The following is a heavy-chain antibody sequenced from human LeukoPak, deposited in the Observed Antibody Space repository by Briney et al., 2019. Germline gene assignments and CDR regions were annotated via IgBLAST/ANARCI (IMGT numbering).Heavy chain of an antibody. D-gene: IGHD6-13*01. CDR3: ARGFSNHDY. J-gene: IGHJ4*02. V-gene: IGHV4-59*01. Sequence: SETLSLTCTVSGGSLSSYYWSWIRQPPGKGLEWIGYIYYSGSTNYNPSLKSRVTISVDTSKNQFSLKLSSVTAADAAVYYCARGFSNHDYWGQGTLVTVSS. CDR2: IYYSGST. CDR1: GGSLSSYY.